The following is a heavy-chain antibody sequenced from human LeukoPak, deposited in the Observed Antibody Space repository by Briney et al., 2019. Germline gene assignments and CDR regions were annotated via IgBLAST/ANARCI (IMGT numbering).Heavy chain of an antibody. Sequence: PGGSLRLSCAASGFTFSSYVMHWVRQAPGKGLEWVAFIRYDGSDKYYADSVKGRFTISRDSSKNTLYLQMNSLRAEDTAVYYFARDSGGLYDSSGYYYGGKLDYWGQGTLVTVSS. CDR3: ARDSGGLYDSSGYYYGGKLDY. D-gene: IGHD3-22*01. CDR2: IRYDGSDK. J-gene: IGHJ4*02. CDR1: GFTFSSYV. V-gene: IGHV3-30*02.